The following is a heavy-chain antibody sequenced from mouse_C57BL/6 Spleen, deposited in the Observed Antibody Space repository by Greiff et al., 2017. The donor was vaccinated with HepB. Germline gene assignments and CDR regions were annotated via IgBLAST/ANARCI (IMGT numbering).Heavy chain of an antibody. D-gene: IGHD1-1*01. CDR2: INPSTGGT. Sequence: VQLQQSGPELVKPGASVKISCKASGYSFTGYYMNWVKQSPEKSLEWIGEINPSTGGTTYNQKFKAKATLTVDKSSSTAYMQLKSLTSEDSAVYYCARGPYYYGSSYGAFFDYWGQGTTLTVSS. V-gene: IGHV1-42*01. CDR3: ARGPYYYGSSYGAFFDY. CDR1: GYSFTGYY. J-gene: IGHJ2*01.